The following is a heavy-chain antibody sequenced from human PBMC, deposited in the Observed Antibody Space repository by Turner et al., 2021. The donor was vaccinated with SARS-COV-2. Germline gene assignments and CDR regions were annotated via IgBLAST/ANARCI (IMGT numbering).Heavy chain of an antibody. CDR1: VGSSSSSSYY. V-gene: IGHV4-39*01. D-gene: IGHD6-13*01. CDR3: ARHWEVAAAAYLARFDP. Sequence: QPQLQESGPGLVTPPATLSLTCTAVVGSSSSSSYYWGWIRQPPGKGLEWIGSIYYSGNTYYNPYLKSRVTIYVDTSKNQFSLKLTSVTAADTAVYFCARHWEVAAAAYLARFDPWGQGTLVTVSS. CDR2: IYYSGNT. J-gene: IGHJ5*02.